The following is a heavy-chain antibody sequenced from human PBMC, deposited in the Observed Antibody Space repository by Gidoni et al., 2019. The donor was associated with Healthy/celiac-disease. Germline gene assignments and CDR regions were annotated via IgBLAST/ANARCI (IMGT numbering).Heavy chain of an antibody. CDR2: ISSSSSYI. Sequence: EVQLVESGGGLVKPGGSLRLSCAASGFTFSSYSMNWVRQAPGKGLEWVSSISSSSSYIYYADSVKGRFTISRDNAKNSLYLQMNSLRAEDTAVYYCARVMTAADALDYWGQGTLVTVSS. CDR3: ARVMTAADALDY. V-gene: IGHV3-21*01. J-gene: IGHJ4*02. D-gene: IGHD6-13*01. CDR1: GFTFSSYS.